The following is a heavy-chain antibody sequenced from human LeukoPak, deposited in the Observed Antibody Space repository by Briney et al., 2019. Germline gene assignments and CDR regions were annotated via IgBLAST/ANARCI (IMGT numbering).Heavy chain of an antibody. D-gene: IGHD2-21*01. CDR3: ATHHTSRYSHYYFDY. V-gene: IGHV3-23*01. J-gene: IGHJ4*02. Sequence: GESLRLSCAASGFAFSIYAMTWVRQAPGKGLEWVSAIGGSDGTTYYADSVKGRFTISRDNSKNTLYLQVNSLRAEDTAVYYCATHHTSRYSHYYFDYWGQGTLVTVSS. CDR2: IGGSDGTT. CDR1: GFAFSIYA.